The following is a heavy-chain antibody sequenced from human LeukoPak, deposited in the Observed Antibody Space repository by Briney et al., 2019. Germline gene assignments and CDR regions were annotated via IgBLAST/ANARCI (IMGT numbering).Heavy chain of an antibody. CDR1: GYPFTSYD. V-gene: IGHV1-8*01. CDR2: MNPNSGNT. Sequence: GASEAVSCRAFGYPFTSYDIMWVRQATGQGREGMGWMNPNSGNTGFAEKLRGGGTMSRNTRISTAYIALSTLSSEGTAVYYCARGRYSSGWYSMLGNLFDPWGQGTLVTVSS. CDR3: ARGRYSSGWYSMLGNLFDP. J-gene: IGHJ5*02. D-gene: IGHD6-19*01.